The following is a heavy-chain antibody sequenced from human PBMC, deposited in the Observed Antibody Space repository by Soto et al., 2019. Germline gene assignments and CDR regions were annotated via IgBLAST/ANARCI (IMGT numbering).Heavy chain of an antibody. CDR2: ISGSGGST. J-gene: IGHJ6*02. CDR1: GFTFSSYA. CDR3: AKDAQILRFLEWLLYYYYGMDV. Sequence: EVQLLESGGGLVQPGGSLRLSCAASGFTFSSYAMSWVRQAPGKGLEWVSAISGSGGSTYYADSVKGRFTISRDNSKNTLYLQMNSLRAEDTAVYYCAKDAQILRFLEWLLYYYYGMDVWGQGTTVTVSS. V-gene: IGHV3-23*01. D-gene: IGHD3-3*01.